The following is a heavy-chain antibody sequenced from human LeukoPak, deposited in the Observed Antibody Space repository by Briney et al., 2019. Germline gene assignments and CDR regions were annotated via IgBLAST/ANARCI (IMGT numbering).Heavy chain of an antibody. CDR2: IIPILGIA. CDR3: AREGDRKAVAGTRSPYH. V-gene: IGHV1-69*04. Sequence: SVKVSCKASGGTFISYTISWVRQAPGQGLEWMGRIIPILGIANYAQKFQGRVTITADKSTSTAYMELSSLRSEDTAVYYCAREGDRKAVAGTRSPYHWGQGTLVTVSS. D-gene: IGHD6-19*01. CDR1: GGTFISYT. J-gene: IGHJ1*01.